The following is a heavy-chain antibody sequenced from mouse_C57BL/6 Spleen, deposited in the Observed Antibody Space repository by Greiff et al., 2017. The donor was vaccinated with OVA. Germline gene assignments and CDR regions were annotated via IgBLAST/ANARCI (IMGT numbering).Heavy chain of an antibody. CDR3: ATSTDYFDY. CDR1: GYTFTSYW. D-gene: IGHD1-1*01. CDR2: IDPSDSYT. J-gene: IGHJ2*01. Sequence: VQLQQPGAELVMPGASVKLSCKASGYTFTSYWMHWVKQRPGQGLEWIGEIDPSDSYTNYNQKFKGKSTLTVDKSSSTAYMQLSSLTSEDSAVYYCATSTDYFDYWGQGTTLTVSS. V-gene: IGHV1-69*01.